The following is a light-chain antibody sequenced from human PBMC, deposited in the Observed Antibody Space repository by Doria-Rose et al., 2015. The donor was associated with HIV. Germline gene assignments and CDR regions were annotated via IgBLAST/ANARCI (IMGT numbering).Light chain of an antibody. V-gene: IGKV3-20*01. Sequence: EIVLTQSPGTLSLSPGERATLSCRASQRVQSSYLAWYQHKPGLAPRLLIYDASTRATGIPDRFRGSGSGTDFTLTISRLEPEDVAVYYCQQYGTSRGTFGQGTRLEIK. CDR2: DAS. CDR1: QRVQSSY. CDR3: QQYGTSRGT. J-gene: IGKJ5*01.